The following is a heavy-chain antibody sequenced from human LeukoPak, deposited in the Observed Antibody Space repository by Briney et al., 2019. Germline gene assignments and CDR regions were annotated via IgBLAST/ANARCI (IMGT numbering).Heavy chain of an antibody. CDR3: ARSVAGTLWDFDY. Sequence: GGSLRLSCAASGFTFSSHVISWVRQTPGKGLEWVSAISTSSGRTYYADSVKGRFSISRDNSKNTLYLQMNSLRAEDTAVYYCARSVAGTLWDFDYWGQGTLVTVSS. CDR1: GFTFSSHV. V-gene: IGHV3-23*01. CDR2: ISTSSGRT. J-gene: IGHJ4*02. D-gene: IGHD6-19*01.